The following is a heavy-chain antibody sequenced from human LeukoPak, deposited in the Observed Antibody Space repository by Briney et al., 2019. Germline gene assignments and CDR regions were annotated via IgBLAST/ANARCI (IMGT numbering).Heavy chain of an antibody. CDR2: MYYSGNT. J-gene: IGHJ4*02. CDR1: GGSISSYY. Sequence: PSETLSLTCTVSGGSISSYYWSWIRQPPGKGLEWIGYMYYSGNTNYNPSLKSRLTTSLDTSKNQFSLKLSSVTAADTAVYYCARGKYYFGYWGQGTLVTVSS. CDR3: ARGKYYFGY. V-gene: IGHV4-59*01.